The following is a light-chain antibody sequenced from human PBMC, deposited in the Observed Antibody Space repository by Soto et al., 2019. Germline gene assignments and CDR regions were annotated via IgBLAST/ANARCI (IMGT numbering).Light chain of an antibody. J-gene: IGKJ4*01. V-gene: IGKV3-15*01. CDR3: QQYDIEPG. Sequence: EVVMTQSPATLSVSPGERATLSCRASETVSTNLAWYQQKPGQAPRLLIYAASTRATGIPARFSGSGSGTAFTLTISSLQSEDFAIYYCQQYDIEPGFGGGTKV. CDR2: AAS. CDR1: ETVSTN.